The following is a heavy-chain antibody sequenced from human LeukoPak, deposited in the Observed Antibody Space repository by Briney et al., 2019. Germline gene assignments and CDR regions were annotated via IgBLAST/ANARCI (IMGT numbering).Heavy chain of an antibody. CDR3: ARKNGYYYGSGAPFDY. J-gene: IGHJ4*02. D-gene: IGHD3-10*01. CDR2: INHSGST. Sequence: SETLSLTCAVYGGSFSGYYWSWIRQPPGMGLEWIGEINHSGSTNYNPSLKSRVTISVDTSKNQFSLKLSSVTAADTAVYYCARKNGYYYGSGAPFDYWGQGTLVTVSS. V-gene: IGHV4-34*01. CDR1: GGSFSGYY.